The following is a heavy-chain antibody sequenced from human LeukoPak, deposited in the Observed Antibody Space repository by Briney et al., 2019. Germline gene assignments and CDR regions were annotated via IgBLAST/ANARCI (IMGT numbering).Heavy chain of an antibody. J-gene: IGHJ4*02. Sequence: PSETLSLTCTVCGGSISSYYWSWIRQAPGKGLEWMGYIYYSVSTNYNPSLKSRVTISVATSKNQFSLKLSSVTAADTAVYYCALSLGFGELLVDYWGQGTLVTVSS. CDR1: GGSISSYY. CDR2: IYYSVST. V-gene: IGHV4-59*01. D-gene: IGHD3-10*01. CDR3: ALSLGFGELLVDY.